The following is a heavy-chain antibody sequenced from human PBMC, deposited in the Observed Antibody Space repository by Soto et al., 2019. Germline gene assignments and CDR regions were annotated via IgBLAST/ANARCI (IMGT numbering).Heavy chain of an antibody. Sequence: PSETLSLTCAVSGGSITSDPFSWNWVRQPPGKGLEWIGNIYHSGTTYYNPSLKSRVSISVDRSKNQFSLNLISVTAADTAVYYCARAGGNVAFDYWGQGTLVTAPQ. V-gene: IGHV4-30-2*01. CDR1: GGSITSDPFS. CDR2: IYHSGTT. J-gene: IGHJ4*02. CDR3: ARAGGNVAFDY. D-gene: IGHD1-26*01.